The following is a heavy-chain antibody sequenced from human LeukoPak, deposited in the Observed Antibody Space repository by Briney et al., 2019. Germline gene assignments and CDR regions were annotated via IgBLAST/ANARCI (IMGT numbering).Heavy chain of an antibody. J-gene: IGHJ4*02. Sequence: GGSLRLSCAASGFTFSTSWMHWVRQAPGKGLVWVSRINSDGTTINYADSVKGRFTISRDNAKNTLYLQMNSLRDEDTAVYYCARAGYYRFDYWGQGTLVTVSS. CDR3: ARAGYYRFDY. CDR1: GFTFSTSW. CDR2: INSDGTTI. D-gene: IGHD2/OR15-2a*01. V-gene: IGHV3-74*01.